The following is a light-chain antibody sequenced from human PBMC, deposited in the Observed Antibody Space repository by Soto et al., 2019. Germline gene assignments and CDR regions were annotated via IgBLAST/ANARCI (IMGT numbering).Light chain of an antibody. CDR3: SSYAGSYTWI. CDR1: SSDVGFYNY. CDR2: DVT. V-gene: IGLV2-11*01. J-gene: IGLJ1*01. Sequence: QSALTQTASVSGSPGQSIAISCPGSSSDVGFYNYVSWYQQHPGKVPKLIIYDVTKRPSGVPDRFSGSKSGNTAALTISGLQAEDEAEYFCSSYAGSYTWIFGSGTKLTVL.